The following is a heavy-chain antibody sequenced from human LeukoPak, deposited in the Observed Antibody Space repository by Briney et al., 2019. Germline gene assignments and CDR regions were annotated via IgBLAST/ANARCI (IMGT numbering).Heavy chain of an antibody. CDR3: AREPPVLTGYYSGVDY. CDR1: GFTFSSYS. D-gene: IGHD3-9*01. J-gene: IGHJ4*02. V-gene: IGHV3-48*01. Sequence: GGSLRLSCAASGFTFSSYSMNWVRQVPGKGLEWVSYISSSSSTIYYADSVKGRFTISRDNAKNSLYLQMNSLRAEDTAVYYCAREPPVLTGYYSGVDYWGQGTLVTVSS. CDR2: ISSSSSTI.